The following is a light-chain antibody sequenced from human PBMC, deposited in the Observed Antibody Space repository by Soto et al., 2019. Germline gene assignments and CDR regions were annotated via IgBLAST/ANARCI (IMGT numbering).Light chain of an antibody. CDR2: SDN. J-gene: IGLJ1*01. CDR1: SSNIGGNT. Sequence: QSVLTHPPSASGTPGQRVTISCSGSSSNIGGNTVSWYQQLPGTAPKLLIYSDNQRPSGVPDRFSGSKSGTSASLAISGLQSEDEADYYCAAWDDRLTGYVFGTGTKLTVL. CDR3: AAWDDRLTGYV. V-gene: IGLV1-44*01.